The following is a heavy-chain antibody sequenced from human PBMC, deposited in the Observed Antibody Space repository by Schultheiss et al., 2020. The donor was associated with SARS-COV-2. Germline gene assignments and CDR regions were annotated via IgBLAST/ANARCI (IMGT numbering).Heavy chain of an antibody. Sequence: GESLKISCAASGFTVSSNYMSWVRQAPGKGLEWVSVIYSGGSTYYADSVKGRFTISRDNSKNTLYLQMNSLRAEDTAVYYCARDRPVSRGYGMDVWGQGTTVTVSS. J-gene: IGHJ6*02. CDR3: ARDRPVSRGYGMDV. CDR2: IYSGGST. CDR1: GFTVSSNY. V-gene: IGHV3-66*01.